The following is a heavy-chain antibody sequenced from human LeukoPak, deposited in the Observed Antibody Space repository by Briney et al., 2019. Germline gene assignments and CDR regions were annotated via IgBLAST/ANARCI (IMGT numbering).Heavy chain of an antibody. J-gene: IGHJ4*02. V-gene: IGHV3-23*01. Sequence: GGSLRLSCAASGFTFNNYAMNWVRQAPGKGLEWVSSISGGGETTYYADSAKGRFTISRDDSQNTLYLQMNSLRAEDTAVYYCARDYADYVGYFFFDYWGQGTLVTVSS. D-gene: IGHD4-17*01. CDR2: ISGGGETT. CDR3: ARDYADYVGYFFFDY. CDR1: GFTFNNYA.